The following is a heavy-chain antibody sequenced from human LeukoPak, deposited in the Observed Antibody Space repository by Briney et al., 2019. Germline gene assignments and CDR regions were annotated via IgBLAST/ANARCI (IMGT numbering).Heavy chain of an antibody. D-gene: IGHD2-8*01. CDR2: ITGSSNFM. V-gene: IGHV3-21*01. J-gene: IGHJ5*02. CDR3: ARLSMNP. Sequence: GGSLRLSCAASGFTFSTYSMNWVRQAPGKGLEWVSSITGSSNFMSYADSVKGRFTISRDNARNSLYLQMNSLRAEDTAVYYCARLSMNPWGQGTLVTVSS. CDR1: GFTFSTYS.